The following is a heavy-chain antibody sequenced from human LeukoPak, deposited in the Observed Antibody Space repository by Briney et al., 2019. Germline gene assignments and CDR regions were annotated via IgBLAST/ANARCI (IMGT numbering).Heavy chain of an antibody. Sequence: PGGSLRLSCAASGFTFSDYYMSWIRQAPGKGLEWVSYISSSSSYTNYADSVKGRFTISRDNAKNSLYLQMNSLRAEDTAVYYCAREGGYCSSTSCVNWFDPWGQGTLVTVSS. J-gene: IGHJ5*02. CDR2: ISSSSSYT. CDR3: AREGGYCSSTSCVNWFDP. D-gene: IGHD2-2*01. CDR1: GFTFSDYY. V-gene: IGHV3-11*05.